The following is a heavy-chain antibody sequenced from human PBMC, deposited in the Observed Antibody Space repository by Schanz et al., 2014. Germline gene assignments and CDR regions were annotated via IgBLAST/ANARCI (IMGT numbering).Heavy chain of an antibody. CDR2: ISGGGGST. CDR1: GFTFSGYA. Sequence: EVQLVESGGGLVQPGGSLRLSCAASGFTFSGYAMSWVRQAPGKGLEWVSSISGGGGSTRYGDSLRGRFYISRDNSKNTLYLQMSSLRGDDTAVYYCARRVVPATMGLYFDLWGQGTLVTVSS. D-gene: IGHD2-21*01. J-gene: IGHJ4*02. V-gene: IGHV3-23*04. CDR3: ARRVVPATMGLYFDL.